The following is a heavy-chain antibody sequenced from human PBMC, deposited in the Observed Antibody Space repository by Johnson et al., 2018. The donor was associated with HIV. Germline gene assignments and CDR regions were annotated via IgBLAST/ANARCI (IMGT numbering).Heavy chain of an antibody. V-gene: IGHV3-11*04. CDR1: GFTFSDYY. J-gene: IGHJ3*02. CDR2: ISSSGSTI. CDR3: AVALGGLLLAFDI. Sequence: QVQLVESGGGLVKPGGSLRLSCAASGFTFSDYYMSWIRQALGKGLEWVSYISSSGSTIYYADSVKGRFTISRDNAKDSLYLQMNSLRAGYTAVYYWAVALGGLLLAFDIGGQGTMVTVSS. D-gene: IGHD1-26*01.